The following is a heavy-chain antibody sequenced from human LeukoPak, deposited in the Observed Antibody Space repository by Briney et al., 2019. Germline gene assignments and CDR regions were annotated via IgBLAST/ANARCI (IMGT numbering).Heavy chain of an antibody. CDR1: GNSISSGDYY. D-gene: IGHD3-22*01. CDR2: IYTSGST. Sequence: PSQTLSLTCTVSGNSISSGDYYWGWIRQPAGKGLEWIGRIYTSGSTTYNPSLKSRFTISEETAENKFSLRLSSVTAADTAVYYCARASYSYDISGWVPFDYWGQGTLVTVSS. V-gene: IGHV4-61*02. J-gene: IGHJ4*02. CDR3: ARASYSYDISGWVPFDY.